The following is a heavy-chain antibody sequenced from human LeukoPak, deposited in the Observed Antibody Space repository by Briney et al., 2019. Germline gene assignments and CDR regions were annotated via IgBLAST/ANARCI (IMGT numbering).Heavy chain of an antibody. CDR3: AREEGDWRWLQYDY. J-gene: IGHJ4*02. D-gene: IGHD5-24*01. CDR2: IYYSGST. Sequence: PSETLSLTCTVSGGSISSSSYYWGWIRQPPGKGLEWIGSIYYSGSTYYNPSLKSRFTISVDTSKNQFSLKLSSVTAADTAVYYCAREEGDWRWLQYDYWGQGTLVTVSS. V-gene: IGHV4-39*07. CDR1: GGSISSSSYY.